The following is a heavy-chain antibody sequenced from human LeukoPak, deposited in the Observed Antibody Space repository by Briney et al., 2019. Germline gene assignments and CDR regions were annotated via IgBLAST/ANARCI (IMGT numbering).Heavy chain of an antibody. Sequence: GGSLRLSCAASGFTFGSYSMNWVRQAPGKGLEWVSSISSSSSYIYYADSVKGRFTISRDNAKNSLYLQMNSLRAEDTAVYYCARNFGELLYRYYYYGMDVWGQGTTVTVSS. V-gene: IGHV3-21*01. CDR1: GFTFGSYS. D-gene: IGHD3-10*01. CDR3: ARNFGELLYRYYYYGMDV. CDR2: ISSSSSYI. J-gene: IGHJ6*02.